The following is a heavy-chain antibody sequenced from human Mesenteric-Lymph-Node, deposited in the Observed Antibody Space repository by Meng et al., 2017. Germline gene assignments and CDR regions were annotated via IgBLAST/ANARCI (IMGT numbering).Heavy chain of an antibody. CDR1: GFTFNSHW. D-gene: IGHD3-22*01. V-gene: IGHV3-74*01. CDR3: ARGMSDYYDSSGAFDI. CDR2: INPVGSST. Sequence: GESLKISCVGSGFTFNSHWMHWVRQVPGKGLVWVSRINPVGSSTTYADSVRGRFTVSRDNAKNTVYLQMNSLRVEDTAIYYCARGMSDYYDSSGAFDIWGRGTMVTVSS. J-gene: IGHJ3*02.